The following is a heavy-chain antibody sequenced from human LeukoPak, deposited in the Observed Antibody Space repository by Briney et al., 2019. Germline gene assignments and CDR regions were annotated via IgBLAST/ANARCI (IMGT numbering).Heavy chain of an antibody. CDR1: GFTFDDYA. CDR2: ISGDGGST. CDR3: AKDSGSGSYYYYYGMDV. D-gene: IGHD1-26*01. J-gene: IGHJ6*02. V-gene: IGHV3-43*02. Sequence: GGSLRLSCAASGFTFDDYAMHWVRQAPGKGLEWVALISGDGGSTYYADSVKGRFTISRDNSKNSLYLQMNSLRTEDTALYYCAKDSGSGSYYYYYGMDVWGQGTTVTVSS.